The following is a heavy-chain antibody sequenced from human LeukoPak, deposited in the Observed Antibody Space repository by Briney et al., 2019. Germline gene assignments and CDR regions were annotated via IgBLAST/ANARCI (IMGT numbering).Heavy chain of an antibody. CDR2: IYYSGGT. D-gene: IGHD3-10*01. CDR3: ARDRSTYWFDP. J-gene: IGHJ5*02. CDR1: GGSISSYY. Sequence: PSETLSLTCTVSGGSISSYYWSWIRQPPGKGLEWIGYIYYSGGTNYNPSLKSRVTISVDTSKNQFSLKLSSVTAADTAVYYCARDRSTYWFDPWGQGTLVTVSS. V-gene: IGHV4-59*01.